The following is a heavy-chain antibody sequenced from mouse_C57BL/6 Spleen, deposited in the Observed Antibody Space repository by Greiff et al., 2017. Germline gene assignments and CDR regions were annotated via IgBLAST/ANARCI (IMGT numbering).Heavy chain of an antibody. CDR3: ARHDSSYDYDRLQFAY. D-gene: IGHD2-4*01. V-gene: IGHV1-62-2*01. CDR2: FYPGSGSI. Sequence: VQLQQSGAELVKPGASVKLSCKASGYTFTEYTIHWVKQRSGQGLEWIGWFYPGSGSIKYNEKFKDKATLTADKSSSTVYMELSRVTSEDSAVYFGARHDSSYDYDRLQFAYWGQGTLVTVSA. J-gene: IGHJ3*01. CDR1: GYTFTEYT.